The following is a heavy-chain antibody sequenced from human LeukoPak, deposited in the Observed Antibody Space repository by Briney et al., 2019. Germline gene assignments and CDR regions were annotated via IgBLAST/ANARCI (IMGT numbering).Heavy chain of an antibody. V-gene: IGHV4-59*12. D-gene: IGHD3-10*01. J-gene: IGHJ4*02. CDR3: ARDPRNYYGSGSYYSN. CDR2: IYDSGST. Sequence: KSSETLSLTCTVSGGSTSSDYWSWIRQPPGMGLEWIGYIYDSGSTNHNISLKSRVTISVDTSKNQFSLKLSSVTAADTAVYYCARDPRNYYGSGSYYSNWGQGALVTVSS. CDR1: GGSTSSDY.